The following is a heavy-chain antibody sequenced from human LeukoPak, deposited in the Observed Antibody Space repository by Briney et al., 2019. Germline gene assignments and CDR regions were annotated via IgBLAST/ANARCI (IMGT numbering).Heavy chain of an antibody. Sequence: SETLSLTCTVSGGSISSYYWSWIRQPPGKGLEWIGYIYYSGSTNYNPSLKSRVTISVDTSKNQFSLKLSSVTAADTAVYYCARKGGYDFWSGFHAFDIWGQGTMVTVSS. CDR2: IYYSGST. J-gene: IGHJ3*02. D-gene: IGHD3-3*01. CDR1: GGSISSYY. V-gene: IGHV4-59*01. CDR3: ARKGGYDFWSGFHAFDI.